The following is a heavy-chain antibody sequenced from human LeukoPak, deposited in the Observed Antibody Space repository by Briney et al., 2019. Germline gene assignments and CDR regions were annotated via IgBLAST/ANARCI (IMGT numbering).Heavy chain of an antibody. CDR1: GFTFSDYS. J-gene: IGHJ4*02. D-gene: IGHD6-13*01. Sequence: GGSLRLSCAASGFTFSDYSLNWVRQAPGKGLEWVSCISGDSRYIYYADSLKGRSTISRDDAQNSLYLHMNNLRAEDTAVYYCARGPFSSSWSEFDYWGQGTLVTVSS. V-gene: IGHV3-21*06. CDR3: ARGPFSSSWSEFDY. CDR2: ISGDSRYI.